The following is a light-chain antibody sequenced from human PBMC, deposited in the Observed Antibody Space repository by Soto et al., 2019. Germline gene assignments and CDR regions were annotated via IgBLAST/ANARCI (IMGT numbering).Light chain of an antibody. J-gene: IGKJ2*01. CDR1: QSVTSSS. V-gene: IGKV3-20*01. CDR2: GAS. CDR3: QQYGSSPYT. Sequence: EIVLTQSPGTLSLSPGERATLSCRASQSVTSSSLAWYQQKPCQAPSLLIYGASNRATGIPDRFSGSGSGTDFTLTISRLEPEDFAVYYCQQYGSSPYTFGQGTKLEIK.